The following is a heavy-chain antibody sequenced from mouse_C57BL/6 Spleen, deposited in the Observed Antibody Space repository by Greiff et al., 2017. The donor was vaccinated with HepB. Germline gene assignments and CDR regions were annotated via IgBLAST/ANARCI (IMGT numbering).Heavy chain of an antibody. CDR1: GFTFSDYY. D-gene: IGHD2-5*01. CDR2: ISNGGGST. CDR3: ARFYSNSDYYAMDY. J-gene: IGHJ4*01. Sequence: EVKLQESGGGLVQPGGSLKLSCAASGFTFSDYYMYWVRQTPEKRLEWVAYISNGGGSTYYPDTVKGRFTISRDNAKNTLYLQMSRLKSEDTAMYYCARFYSNSDYYAMDYWGQGTSVTVSS. V-gene: IGHV5-12*01.